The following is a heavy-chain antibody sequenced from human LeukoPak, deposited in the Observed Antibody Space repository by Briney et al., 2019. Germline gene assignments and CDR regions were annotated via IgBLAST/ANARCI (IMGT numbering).Heavy chain of an antibody. Sequence: ASVKVSCKASGYTFTSYDISWVRQAPGQGLEWMGWISAHNGNTNYAQNLQGRVIMTTDTSTSTAYMELRSLISDDTAVYYCARDHYPRGFDYWGQGTLVTASS. CDR3: ARDHYPRGFDY. CDR1: GYTFTSYD. J-gene: IGHJ4*02. V-gene: IGHV1-18*01. CDR2: ISAHNGNT. D-gene: IGHD1-26*01.